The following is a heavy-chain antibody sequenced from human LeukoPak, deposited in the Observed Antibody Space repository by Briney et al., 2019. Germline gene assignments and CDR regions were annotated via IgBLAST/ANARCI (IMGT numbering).Heavy chain of an antibody. D-gene: IGHD4/OR15-4a*01. V-gene: IGHV3-21*01. CDR2: ISSSSSYI. CDR1: GFTFSSYS. CDR3: ARDLTIGDYEYYYGMDV. J-gene: IGHJ6*01. Sequence: GGSLRLPCAASGFTFSSYSMNWVRQAPGKGLEWVSSISSSSSYIYYADSVKGRFTISRDNAKNSLYLQMNSLRAKDTAVYYCARDLTIGDYEYYYGMDVWGKGTTVTVSS.